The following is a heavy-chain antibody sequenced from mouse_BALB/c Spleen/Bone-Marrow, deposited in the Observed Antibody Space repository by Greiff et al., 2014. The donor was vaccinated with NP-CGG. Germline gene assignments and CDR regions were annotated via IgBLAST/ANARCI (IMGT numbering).Heavy chain of an antibody. V-gene: IGHV1S137*01. D-gene: IGHD2-14*01. CDR1: GYTFTDYA. Sequence: VQLVESGAELVRPGVSVKISCKGSGYTFTDYAMHWVKQSHAKSLEWIGVISTYYGDASYNQKFKGKATMTVDKSSSTAYMELARLTSEDSAIYYCARYRYDAFDYWGQGTTLTVSS. CDR3: ARYRYDAFDY. CDR2: ISTYYGDA. J-gene: IGHJ2*01.